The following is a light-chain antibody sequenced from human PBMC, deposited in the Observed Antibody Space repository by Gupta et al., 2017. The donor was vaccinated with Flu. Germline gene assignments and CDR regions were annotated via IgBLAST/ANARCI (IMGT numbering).Light chain of an antibody. CDR1: ANDLGGYNY. Sequence: CTGSANDLGGYNYVSWYQQHPGKAPKLIIYEVTKRPSGVPDRFSGSKSGNTASLTVSGLQAEDEADYYCGSYGGSDNLIFGGGTKLTVL. CDR3: GSYGGSDNLI. V-gene: IGLV2-8*01. J-gene: IGLJ2*01. CDR2: EVT.